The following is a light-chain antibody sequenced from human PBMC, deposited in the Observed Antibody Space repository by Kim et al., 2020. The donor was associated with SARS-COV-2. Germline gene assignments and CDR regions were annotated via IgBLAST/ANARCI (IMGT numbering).Light chain of an antibody. Sequence: QAGLTQPHSVSKGLRQTATLTCTGNSNNVGDQGAAWLQQHQGHPPRLLSYRNNNRPSGISERLSASRSGNTASLTITGLQPDDEADYFCSAWDSSLSAWVFGGGTQLTVL. CDR2: RNN. CDR1: SNNVGDQG. J-gene: IGLJ3*02. CDR3: SAWDSSLSAWV. V-gene: IGLV10-54*01.